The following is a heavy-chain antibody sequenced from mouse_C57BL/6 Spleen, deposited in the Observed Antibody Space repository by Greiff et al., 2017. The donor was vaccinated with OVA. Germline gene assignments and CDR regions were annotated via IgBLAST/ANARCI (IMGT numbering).Heavy chain of an antibody. CDR1: GYTFTSYW. Sequence: QVQLQQPGAELVRPGSSVKLSCKASGYTFTSYWMHWVKQRPIQGLEWIGNIDPSDSDTHYNQKFKDKATLTVDKSSSTAYMQLSSLTSEDSAVYYCARGGRGFAYWGQGTLVTVSA. J-gene: IGHJ3*01. V-gene: IGHV1-52*01. CDR3: ARGGRGFAY. CDR2: IDPSDSDT. D-gene: IGHD3-3*01.